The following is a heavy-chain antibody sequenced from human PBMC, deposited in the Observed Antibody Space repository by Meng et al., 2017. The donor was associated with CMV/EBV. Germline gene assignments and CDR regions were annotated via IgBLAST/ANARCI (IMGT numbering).Heavy chain of an antibody. J-gene: IGHJ6*02. CDR1: GGSFSGYY. CDR3: ARANLYYDFWSGKRLYYYGMDV. D-gene: IGHD3-3*01. CDR2: INHSGST. Sequence: SQTLSLTRAVYGGSFSGYYWSWIRQPPGKGLEWIGEINHSGSTNYNPSLKSRVTISVDTSKNQFSLKLSSVTAADTAVYYCARANLYYDFWSGKRLYYYGMDVWGQGTTVTVSS. V-gene: IGHV4-34*01.